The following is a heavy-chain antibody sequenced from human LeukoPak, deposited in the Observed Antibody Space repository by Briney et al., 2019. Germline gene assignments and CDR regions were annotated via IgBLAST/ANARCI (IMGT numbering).Heavy chain of an antibody. Sequence: GASVKVSCTASGGTFSSYAISWVRQAPGQGLEWMGGIIPIFGTANYAQKFQGRVTITADESTSTAYMELSSLRSEDTAVYYCAKLRGDYGDSFFDYWGQGTLVTVSS. CDR2: IIPIFGTA. J-gene: IGHJ4*02. CDR1: GGTFSSYA. V-gene: IGHV1-69*13. D-gene: IGHD4-17*01. CDR3: AKLRGDYGDSFFDY.